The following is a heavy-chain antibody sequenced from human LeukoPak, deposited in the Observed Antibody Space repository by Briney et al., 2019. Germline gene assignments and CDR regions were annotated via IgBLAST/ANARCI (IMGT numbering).Heavy chain of an antibody. Sequence: SVKVSCKASGGTFSRYAISWVRQAPAQGLEWMGGIIPIFGTANYAQKFQGRVTITADESTSTAYMELSSLRSEDTAVYYCARSKIYYYYGMDVWGQGTTVTVSS. CDR2: IIPIFGTA. CDR3: ARSKIYYYYGMDV. J-gene: IGHJ6*02. V-gene: IGHV1-69*13. CDR1: GGTFSRYA.